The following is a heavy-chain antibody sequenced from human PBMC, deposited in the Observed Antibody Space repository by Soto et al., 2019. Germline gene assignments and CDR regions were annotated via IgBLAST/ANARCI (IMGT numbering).Heavy chain of an antibody. D-gene: IGHD1-7*01. CDR1: GFIFNNYA. Sequence: EVQLLESGGGLVQPGESLRLSCAASGFIFNNYAMSWVRQAPGKGLEWVSSISGSGGSTYYADSVKGRFTISRDNSKNTLYLQMNSLRAEDTARYYSAKGELGTDYWGQGTLVTVSS. CDR3: AKGELGTDY. V-gene: IGHV3-23*01. CDR2: ISGSGGST. J-gene: IGHJ4*02.